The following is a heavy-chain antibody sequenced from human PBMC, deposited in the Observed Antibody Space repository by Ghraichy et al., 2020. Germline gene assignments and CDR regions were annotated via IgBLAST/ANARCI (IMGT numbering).Heavy chain of an antibody. CDR1: GGSISSSSYY. CDR2: IYYSGST. D-gene: IGHD3-22*01. J-gene: IGHJ4*02. CDR3: ARQVGSTYYYDSSGSFDY. Sequence: SQTLSLTCTVSGGSISSSSYYWGWIRQPPGKGLEWIGSIYYSGSTYYNPSLKSRVTISVDTSKNQFSLKLSSVTAADTAVYYCARQVGSTYYYDSSGSFDYWGQGTLVTVSS. V-gene: IGHV4-39*01.